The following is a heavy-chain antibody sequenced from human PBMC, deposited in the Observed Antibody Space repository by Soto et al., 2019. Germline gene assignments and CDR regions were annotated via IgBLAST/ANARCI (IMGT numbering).Heavy chain of an antibody. D-gene: IGHD3-22*01. Sequence: PGGSLRLSCSASGFTFSIYAMHWVRQAPGKGLEYVSSISINGGSTHYADSVKGRFTISRDNAKNSLYLQMNSLRAEDTAVYYCARDSDDSSGYYLLGVYYFDYWGQGTLVTVSS. CDR2: ISINGGST. CDR3: ARDSDDSSGYYLLGVYYFDY. J-gene: IGHJ4*02. V-gene: IGHV3-64*04. CDR1: GFTFSIYA.